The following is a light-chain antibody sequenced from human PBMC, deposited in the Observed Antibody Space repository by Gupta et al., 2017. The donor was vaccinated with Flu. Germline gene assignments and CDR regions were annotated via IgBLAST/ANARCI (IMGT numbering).Light chain of an antibody. Sequence: PGERATLSCRASQSLSSNLAWYQQKPGQAPRLLIYDASTRATGVPARFSGSGSGTEFTLTISSLQSEDFALYYCQQYNDRPRTFGQGTKVEVK. CDR1: QSLSSN. CDR2: DAS. J-gene: IGKJ1*01. CDR3: QQYNDRPRT. V-gene: IGKV3-15*01.